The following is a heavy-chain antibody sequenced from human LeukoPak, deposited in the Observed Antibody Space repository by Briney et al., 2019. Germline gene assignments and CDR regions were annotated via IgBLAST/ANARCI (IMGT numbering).Heavy chain of an antibody. CDR3: ARVTGSIDY. V-gene: IGHV1-8*01. Sequence: ASVKVSCKASGYTFTRYDINWVRQATGQGLEWMGLMNPKSGNTGYAQKFQGRVTMTRNTAVSTAYMELSSLRSEDTAVYYCARVTGSIDYWGQGTLVTVSS. CDR2: MNPKSGNT. J-gene: IGHJ4*02. CDR1: GYTFTRYD. D-gene: IGHD7-27*01.